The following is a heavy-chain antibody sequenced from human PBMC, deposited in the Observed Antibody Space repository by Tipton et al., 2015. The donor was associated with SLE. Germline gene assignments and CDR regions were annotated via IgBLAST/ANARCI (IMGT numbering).Heavy chain of an antibody. CDR1: GGSITNSNYF. CDR3: ARGTFIDP. V-gene: IGHV4-39*07. J-gene: IGHJ5*02. D-gene: IGHD1-14*01. CDR2: IYYSGSP. Sequence: TLSLTCSVSGGSITNSNYFWGWIRQPPGKGLEWIGNIYYSGSPYYNPSLKSRVTISVDTSKNQFSLKLSSVTAADTAVYYCARGTFIDPWGQETLGTVSS.